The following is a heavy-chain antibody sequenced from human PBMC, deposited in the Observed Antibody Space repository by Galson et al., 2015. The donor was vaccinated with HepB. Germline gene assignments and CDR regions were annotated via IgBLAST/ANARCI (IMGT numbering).Heavy chain of an antibody. D-gene: IGHD1-26*01. J-gene: IGHJ3*02. Sequence: SVKVSCKASGGTFSSYAISWVRQAPGQGLEWMGGIIPIFGTANYAQKFQGRVTITADESTSTAYMELSSLRSEDTAVYYCARATPGVGATRDAFDIWGQGTMVTVSS. V-gene: IGHV1-69*13. CDR1: GGTFSSYA. CDR2: IIPIFGTA. CDR3: ARATPGVGATRDAFDI.